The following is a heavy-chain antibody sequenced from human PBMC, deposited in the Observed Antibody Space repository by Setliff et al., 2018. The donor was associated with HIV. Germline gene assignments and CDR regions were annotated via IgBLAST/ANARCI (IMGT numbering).Heavy chain of an antibody. CDR3: ARSAHDSETGY. V-gene: IGHV1-18*01. J-gene: IGHJ4*02. D-gene: IGHD5-12*01. CDR2: ITTYKGNT. Sequence: ASVKVSCKASDYAFSTYGISWVRQAPGQGLEWMGWITTYKGNTNYARKLQGRVTMTTDTSTSTVYMELSSLRSEDTAFYYCARSAHDSETGYWGQGTLVTVSS. CDR1: DYAFSTYG.